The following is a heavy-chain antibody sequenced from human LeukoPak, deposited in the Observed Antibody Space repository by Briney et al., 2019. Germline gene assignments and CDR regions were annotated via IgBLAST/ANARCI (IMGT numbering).Heavy chain of an antibody. Sequence: PSETLSLTCNVSGGSISSYYWSWIRQPPGKGLEWIGDIYYSGNTNYNTSLKSRVPMSVDRPKNQFSLKVTSVTTADTAVYYCARVLSSSSKVFDCWGQGTLVTVSS. D-gene: IGHD6-6*01. CDR2: IYYSGNT. CDR1: GGSISSYY. CDR3: ARVLSSSSKVFDC. J-gene: IGHJ4*02. V-gene: IGHV4-59*01.